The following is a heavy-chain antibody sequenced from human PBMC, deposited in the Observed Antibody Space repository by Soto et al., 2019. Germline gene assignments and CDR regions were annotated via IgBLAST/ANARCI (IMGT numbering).Heavy chain of an antibody. Sequence: SETLSLTCAVYGGSFSCYYWSWIRQPPGKGLEWIGEINHSGSTNYNPSLKSRVTISVDTSKNQFSLKLSSVTAADTAVYYCAKIGYCSSTSCEGWFDPWGQGTLVTVSS. D-gene: IGHD2-2*01. V-gene: IGHV4-34*01. J-gene: IGHJ5*02. CDR2: INHSGST. CDR3: AKIGYCSSTSCEGWFDP. CDR1: GGSFSCYY.